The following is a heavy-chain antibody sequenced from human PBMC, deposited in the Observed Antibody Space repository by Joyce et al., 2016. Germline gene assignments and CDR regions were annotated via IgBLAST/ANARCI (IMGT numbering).Heavy chain of an antibody. Sequence: EVQLVESGGGLVKPGGSLRLSCAASGFTFSKSWMNWVRLAPGKGLGWVGQIKRTADGAPTDYAAPVKGRFTISRDDSKNTLYLQMNSLKTEDTAVYYCTTALGYGDATDDNWGQGTLVSVSS. CDR2: IKRTADGAPT. D-gene: IGHD4-17*01. CDR1: GFTFSKSW. V-gene: IGHV3-15*07. CDR3: TTALGYGDATDDN. J-gene: IGHJ4*02.